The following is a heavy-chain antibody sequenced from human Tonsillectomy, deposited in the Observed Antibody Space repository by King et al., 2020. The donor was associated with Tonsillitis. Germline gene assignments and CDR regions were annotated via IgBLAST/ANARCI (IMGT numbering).Heavy chain of an antibody. V-gene: IGHV4-30-4*07. CDR1: GGSISSGGYS. J-gene: IGHJ3*02. CDR3: ARDYDSSGYYPDAFDI. CDR2: IYYSGST. Sequence: VQLQESGPGLVKPSQTLSLTCAVSGGSISSGGYSWSWIRQPPGKGLEWIGYIYYSGSTYYNPSLKSRVTISVDTSKNHFSLNLSSVTAADTAVYYCARDYDSSGYYPDAFDIWGQGTMVTVSS. D-gene: IGHD3-22*01.